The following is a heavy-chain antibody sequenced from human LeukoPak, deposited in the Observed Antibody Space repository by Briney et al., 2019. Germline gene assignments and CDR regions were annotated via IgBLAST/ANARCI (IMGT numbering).Heavy chain of an antibody. CDR3: AKDFDGGYEVDY. D-gene: IGHD5-12*01. CDR2: ISYDGSNK. V-gene: IGHV3-30*18. Sequence: GRSLRLSCAASGFTFSSYGMHWVRQAPGKGLEWVAVISYDGSNKYYADSVKGRFTISRDNSKNTLYLQMNSLRAEDTAVYYCAKDFDGGYEVDYWGQGTLVTVSS. J-gene: IGHJ4*02. CDR1: GFTFSSYG.